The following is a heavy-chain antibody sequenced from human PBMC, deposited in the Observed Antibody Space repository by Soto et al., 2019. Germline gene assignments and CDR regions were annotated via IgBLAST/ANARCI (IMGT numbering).Heavy chain of an antibody. V-gene: IGHV1-69*13. CDR1: GGTFSRYA. J-gene: IGHJ4*02. Sequence: SVKVSCKASGGTFSRYAISWVRQAPGQGLEWMGGVIPIFGTADYAQKFPGRVTITADESTSTGNMELRSLRSEDTAVYYCASHYDSSGYYYRRLAYSGQGTLVTVSS. CDR2: VIPIFGTA. CDR3: ASHYDSSGYYYRRLAY. D-gene: IGHD3-22*01.